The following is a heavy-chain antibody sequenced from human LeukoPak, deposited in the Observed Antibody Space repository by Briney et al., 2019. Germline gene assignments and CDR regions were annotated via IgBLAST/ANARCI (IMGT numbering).Heavy chain of an antibody. D-gene: IGHD5-18*01. CDR1: GFSFSSYW. Sequence: GGSLRLSCAASGFSFSSYWMSWVRQAPGKGLEWVANINPDGSNMLYVDSVKGRFTISRDNAKNSLYLQMNNLRAEDTAVYYCARDSGSYGYSLFDYWGQGTLVTVSS. V-gene: IGHV3-7*01. CDR2: INPDGSNM. CDR3: ARDSGSYGYSLFDY. J-gene: IGHJ4*02.